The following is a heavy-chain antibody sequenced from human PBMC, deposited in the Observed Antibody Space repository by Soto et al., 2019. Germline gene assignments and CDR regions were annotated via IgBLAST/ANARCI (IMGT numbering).Heavy chain of an antibody. CDR2: IFWDDDK. CDR1: GFSLSTSDVG. J-gene: IGHJ5*02. V-gene: IGHV2-5*02. Sequence: QITLKESGPPLVKPTQTLTLTCTFSGFSLSTSDVGVGWIRQPPGKALEWLAVIFWDDDKRYSPSLKNRLTISKDTSRNQVVLTMTNMDPVDTATYYCAHTKIGVAAGNRVYLLDPWGQGTLVTVSS. D-gene: IGHD6-13*01. CDR3: AHTKIGVAAGNRVYLLDP.